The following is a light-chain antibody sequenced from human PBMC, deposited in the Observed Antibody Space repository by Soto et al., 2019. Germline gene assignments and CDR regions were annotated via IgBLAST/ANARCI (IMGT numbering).Light chain of an antibody. CDR1: SSDVGGYNY. J-gene: IGLJ1*01. Sequence: QSALTQPASVSGSPGQSITISCTGTSSDVGGYNYVSWYQQHPGKAPKLMIYEVSNRPSGVSNRFSRSKSGNTASLTISGLQGEDEADSYCSSYTSSSTAYVFGTGTKVTVL. CDR3: SSYTSSSTAYV. CDR2: EVS. V-gene: IGLV2-14*01.